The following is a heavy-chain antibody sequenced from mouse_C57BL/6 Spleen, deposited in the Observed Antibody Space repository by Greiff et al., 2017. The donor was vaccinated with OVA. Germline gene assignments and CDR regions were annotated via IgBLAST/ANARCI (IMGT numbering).Heavy chain of an antibody. CDR3: ARWITTVVEDYAMDY. Sequence: VQLQQPGAELVMPGASVKLSCKASGYTFTSYWMHWVKQRPGQGLEWIGEIDPSDSYTNYNQKFKGKSTLTVDKSSSTAYMQLSSLTSEDSAVYYCARWITTVVEDYAMDYWGQGTSVTVSS. CDR1: GYTFTSYW. V-gene: IGHV1-69*01. D-gene: IGHD1-1*01. J-gene: IGHJ4*01. CDR2: IDPSDSYT.